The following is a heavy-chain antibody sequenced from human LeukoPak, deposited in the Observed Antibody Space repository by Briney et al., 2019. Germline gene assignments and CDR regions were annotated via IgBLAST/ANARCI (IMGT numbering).Heavy chain of an antibody. J-gene: IGHJ4*02. CDR3: ARDGPAQMVDFDC. CDR1: GYTFSGTGWY. Sequence: ASVKVSRKASGYTFSGTGWYLYWLRQAPGQGLECMGWIYPYTGATHYAQKFQGRVAMTRDTSISTAYMELSRLRPDDTAVYYCARDGPAQMVDFDCWGQGTLVTVSS. V-gene: IGHV1-2*02. CDR2: IYPYTGAT. D-gene: IGHD3-10*01.